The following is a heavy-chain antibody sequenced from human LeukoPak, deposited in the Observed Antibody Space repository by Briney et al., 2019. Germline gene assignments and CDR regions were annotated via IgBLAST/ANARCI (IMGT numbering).Heavy chain of an antibody. CDR3: AKGTAVADIYFDS. D-gene: IGHD6-19*01. J-gene: IGHJ4*02. CDR1: GFTVSSNY. CDR2: VVGSGGST. Sequence: GGSLRLSCAASGFTVSSNYMSWVRQAPGKGLEWVSAVVGSGGSTYYADSVRGRFTISRDNSKNMLYLQMNSLRAEDTAVYYCAKGTAVADIYFDSWGQGTLVTVSS. V-gene: IGHV3-23*01.